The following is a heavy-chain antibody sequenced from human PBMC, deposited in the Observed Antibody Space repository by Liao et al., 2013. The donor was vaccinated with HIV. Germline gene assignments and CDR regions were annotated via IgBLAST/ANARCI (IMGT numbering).Heavy chain of an antibody. CDR2: INHSGIT. CDR3: ARSRRYYFDY. Sequence: QVQLQQWGAGLLRPSETLSVTCAVYGGSFSGYYWTWIRQPPGKGLEWIGEINHSGITNYKPSLKSRVTISLDTSKNQFSLKLSSVTAADTAVYYCARSRRYYFDYWGQGTLVTVSS. D-gene: IGHD6-13*01. CDR1: GGSFSGYY. V-gene: IGHV4-34*01. J-gene: IGHJ4*02.